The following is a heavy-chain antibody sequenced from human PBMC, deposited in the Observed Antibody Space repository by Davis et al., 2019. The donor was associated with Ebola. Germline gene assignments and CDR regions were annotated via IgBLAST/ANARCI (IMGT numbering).Heavy chain of an antibody. Sequence: SLRLSCAVSGGSISSSNWWSWVRQPPGKGLEWLGEIYHSGSTNYNPSLKSRVTISVDTSKNQFSLKLSSVTAADTAVYYCARGARYYFDYWGQGTLVTVSS. J-gene: IGHJ4*02. CDR2: IYHSGST. CDR1: GGSISSSNW. V-gene: IGHV4-4*02. CDR3: ARGARYYFDY.